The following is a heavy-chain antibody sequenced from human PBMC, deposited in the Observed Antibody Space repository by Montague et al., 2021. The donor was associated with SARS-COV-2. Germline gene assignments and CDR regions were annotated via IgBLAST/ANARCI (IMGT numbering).Heavy chain of an antibody. D-gene: IGHD4-23*01. V-gene: IGHV3-53*01. Sequence: SLRLSCAASGFTVSSNYMSWVRQAPGKGLEWVSVIYSGGSTYYADSVKGRFTISRDNSKNTLYLQMNSPRAEDTAVYYCARDAGGNFPTSFDYWGQGTLVTVSS. CDR2: IYSGGST. J-gene: IGHJ4*02. CDR3: ARDAGGNFPTSFDY. CDR1: GFTVSSNY.